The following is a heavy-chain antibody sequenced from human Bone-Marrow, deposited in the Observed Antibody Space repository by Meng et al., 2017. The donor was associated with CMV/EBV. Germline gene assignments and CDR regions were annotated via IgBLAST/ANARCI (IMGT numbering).Heavy chain of an antibody. CDR1: GYPFTNYW. Sequence: GGSLRLSCNVSGYPFTNYWIAWVRQMPGKGLEYIGIINPGDSDTRYSPSFQGHVTISVDKSIGTAYLEWSGLKASDTAVYYCTRRTQFGPSVPDYWGQGTLVTVSS. D-gene: IGHD3-16*01. CDR2: INPGDSDT. J-gene: IGHJ4*02. V-gene: IGHV5-51*01. CDR3: TRRTQFGPSVPDY.